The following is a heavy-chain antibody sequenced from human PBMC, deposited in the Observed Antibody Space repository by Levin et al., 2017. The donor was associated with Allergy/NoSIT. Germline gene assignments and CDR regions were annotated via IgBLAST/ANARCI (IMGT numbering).Heavy chain of an antibody. CDR1: GGSLNSYY. CDR2: MYYSGIA. CDR3: ARQGREIVGDGWFDP. Sequence: SETLSLTCNVSGGSLNSYYWSWIRQPPGGGLEWIGFMYYSGIANYNPALKSRVTISVDTSKKQFSLKLTSLTAADTAMYYCARQGREIVGDGWFDPWGQGTLVTVSS. V-gene: IGHV4-59*08. J-gene: IGHJ5*02. D-gene: IGHD2-15*01.